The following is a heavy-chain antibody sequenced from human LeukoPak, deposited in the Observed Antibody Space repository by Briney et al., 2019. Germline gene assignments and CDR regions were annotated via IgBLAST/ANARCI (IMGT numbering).Heavy chain of an antibody. Sequence: SETLYLTCTVSGASINSAGYYWSWIRQLPGKGLEWIGYIPHTRSTYYNPSLKSRVIISRDTSKNQFSLKLSSVTAADTATYYCARGDYWGQGTLVTVSS. J-gene: IGHJ4*02. CDR1: GASINSAGYY. V-gene: IGHV4-31*03. CDR3: ARGDY. CDR2: IPHTRST.